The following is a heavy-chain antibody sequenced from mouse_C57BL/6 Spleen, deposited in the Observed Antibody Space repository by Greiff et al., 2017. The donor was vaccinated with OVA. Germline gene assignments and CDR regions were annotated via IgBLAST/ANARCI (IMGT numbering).Heavy chain of an antibody. J-gene: IGHJ4*01. V-gene: IGHV5-16*01. CDR1: GFTFSDYY. Sequence: EVQVVESEGGLVQPGSSMKLSCTASGFTFSDYYMAWVRQVPEKGLEWVANINYDGSSTYYLDSLKSRFIISRDNAKNILYLQMSSLKSEDTATYYCARDDYGSSLNAMDYWGQGTSVTVSS. CDR2: INYDGSST. CDR3: ARDDYGSSLNAMDY. D-gene: IGHD1-1*01.